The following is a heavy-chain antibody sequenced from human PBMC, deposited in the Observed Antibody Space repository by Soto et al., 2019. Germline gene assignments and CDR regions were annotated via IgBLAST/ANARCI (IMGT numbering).Heavy chain of an antibody. J-gene: IGHJ4*02. CDR2: IGTAGDT. D-gene: IGHD2-15*01. CDR3: ARAGVVPFDY. Sequence: EVQLVESGGGLVQPGGSLRLSCAASGFTFSSYDMHWVRQAPGQGLEWVSAIGTAGDTYYPGSVKGRFTISRENAKNSLYLRMNSLRAGDTAVYYCARAGVVPFDYWGQGTLVTVSS. V-gene: IGHV3-13*04. CDR1: GFTFSSYD.